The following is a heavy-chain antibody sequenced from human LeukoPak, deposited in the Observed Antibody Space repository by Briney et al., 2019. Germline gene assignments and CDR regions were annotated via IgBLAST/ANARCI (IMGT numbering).Heavy chain of an antibody. CDR1: GGSISSSSYY. CDR2: IYYSGST. V-gene: IGHV4-39*01. D-gene: IGHD6-19*01. Sequence: SETLSLTCTVSGGSISSSSYYWGWIRQPPGKGLEWIGSIYYSGSTYYNPSLKSRVTISVDTSKNQFSLKLSSVTAADTAVYYCARYEENSGWYSYYFXYXGQGTLVTVSS. J-gene: IGHJ4*02. CDR3: ARYEENSGWYSYYFXY.